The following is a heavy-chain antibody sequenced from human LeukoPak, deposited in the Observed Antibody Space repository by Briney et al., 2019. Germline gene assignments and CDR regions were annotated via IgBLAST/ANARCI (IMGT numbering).Heavy chain of an antibody. D-gene: IGHD3-9*01. J-gene: IGHJ4*02. CDR1: GGSFSGYY. CDR2: IDHSGST. V-gene: IGHV4-34*01. CDR3: ARERPSYYDILTGYYPRSLPYYFDY. Sequence: PSETLSLTCAVYGGSFSGYYWSWIRQPPGKGLEWIGEIDHSGSTNYNPSLKSRVTISVDTSKNQFSLKLSSVTAADTAVYYCARERPSYYDILTGYYPRSLPYYFDYWGQGTLVTVSS.